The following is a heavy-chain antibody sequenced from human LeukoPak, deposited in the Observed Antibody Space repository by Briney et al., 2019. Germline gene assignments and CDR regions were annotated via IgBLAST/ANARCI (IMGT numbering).Heavy chain of an antibody. CDR3: ARDLFVIYVWGSYRYNAFDI. CDR2: IKQDGREK. CDR1: GFTFSSYW. Sequence: PGRSLRLSCAASGFTFSSYWMSWVRQAPGKGLEWVAKIKQDGREKYYVDSVKGRFTISRDNAKNSTYLQINRVRAAHPAVYYCARDLFVIYVWGSYRYNAFDIWGQGTMVTVSS. D-gene: IGHD3-16*02. J-gene: IGHJ3*02. V-gene: IGHV3-7*01.